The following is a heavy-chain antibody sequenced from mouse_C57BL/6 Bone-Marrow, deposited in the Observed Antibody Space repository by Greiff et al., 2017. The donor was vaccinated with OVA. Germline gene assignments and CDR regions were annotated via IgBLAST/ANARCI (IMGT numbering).Heavy chain of an antibody. D-gene: IGHD2-3*01. Sequence: VKPGASVKISCKASGYAFSSSWMNWVKQRPGKGLEWIGRIYPGDGDTNYNGKFKGKATLTADKSSSTAYMQLSSLTSEDSAVYFCARTRDGYYFAYWGQGTLVTVSA. CDR2: IYPGDGDT. V-gene: IGHV1-82*01. J-gene: IGHJ3*01. CDR3: ARTRDGYYFAY. CDR1: GYAFSSSW.